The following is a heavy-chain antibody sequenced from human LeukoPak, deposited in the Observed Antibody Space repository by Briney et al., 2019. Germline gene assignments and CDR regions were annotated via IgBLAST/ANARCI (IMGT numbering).Heavy chain of an antibody. CDR2: IRYDGVVQ. D-gene: IGHD1-1*01. V-gene: IGHV3-30*02. Sequence: GGSLRLSCAASGFTFRNFGMHWVRQAPGKGLEWVAFIRYDGVVQYYADTVKGRFTISRDDSRSTLFLHMNVMRPEDTAMYYCAKYRAWKFYFPSGGQGPLVTVPS. J-gene: IGHJ4*02. CDR1: GFTFRNFG. CDR3: AKYRAWKFYFPS.